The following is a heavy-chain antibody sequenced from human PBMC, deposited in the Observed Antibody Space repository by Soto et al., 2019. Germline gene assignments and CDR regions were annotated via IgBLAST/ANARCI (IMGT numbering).Heavy chain of an antibody. CDR1: GGSIISGGYY. Sequence: PSETLSLTCTVSGGSIISGGYYWSWIRQHPGKGLEWIGYIYYSGSTYYNPSLKSRVTISVDTSKNQFSLKLSSVTAADTAVYYCAREVRGLGDNYYYGMDVWGQGTTVTVSS. CDR3: AREVRGLGDNYYYGMDV. D-gene: IGHD3-10*01. V-gene: IGHV4-31*03. J-gene: IGHJ6*02. CDR2: IYYSGST.